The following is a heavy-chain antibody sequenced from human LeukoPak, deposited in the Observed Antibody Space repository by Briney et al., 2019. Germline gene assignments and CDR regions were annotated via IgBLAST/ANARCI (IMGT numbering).Heavy chain of an antibody. Sequence: PSETLSLTCTVSGASFSSSTYYWGWIRQPPGKGLGWIGSIYYSGSTYYNPSLKSRVTMSVDTSKNQFSLKLSSVTAADTAVYYCARHAGGISATGTRPFDYWGQETLVTVSS. CDR2: IYYSGST. D-gene: IGHD6-13*01. CDR1: GASFSSSTYY. V-gene: IGHV4-39*01. CDR3: ARHAGGISATGTRPFDY. J-gene: IGHJ4*02.